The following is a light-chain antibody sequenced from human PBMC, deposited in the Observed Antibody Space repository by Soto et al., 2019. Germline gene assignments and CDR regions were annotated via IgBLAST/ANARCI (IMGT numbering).Light chain of an antibody. CDR3: QQYNTYPWT. Sequence: DIQMAQSPSTLSASVGGRVTITCRASQSIRRRLAWYQQKPGKAPNLLIYDASSLESGVPSRFSGGGSGTEFTLTISSLQPADFATYYCQQYNTYPWTFGQGTKVELK. J-gene: IGKJ1*01. CDR2: DAS. CDR1: QSIRRR. V-gene: IGKV1-5*01.